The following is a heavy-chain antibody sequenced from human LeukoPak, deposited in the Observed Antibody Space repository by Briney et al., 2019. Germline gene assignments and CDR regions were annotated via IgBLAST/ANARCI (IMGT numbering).Heavy chain of an antibody. Sequence: SQTLSLTCAISGDSVYSNSAAWNWIRQSPSRGLEWLGRTYYRSKWYNDYAVSVKSRITINPDTSKNQFSLQLNSVTPEDTAVYYCAREGRYYDSSGYYNPPFDYWGQGTLVTVSS. CDR3: AREGRYYDSSGYYNPPFDY. V-gene: IGHV6-1*01. CDR1: GDSVYSNSAA. D-gene: IGHD3-22*01. CDR2: TYYRSKWYN. J-gene: IGHJ4*02.